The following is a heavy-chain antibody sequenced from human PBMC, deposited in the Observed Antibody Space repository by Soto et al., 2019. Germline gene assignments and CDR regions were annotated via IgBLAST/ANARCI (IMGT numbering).Heavy chain of an antibody. CDR2: VIPIFGTA. Sequence: SVKVSCKASGGTFSSYAISWVRQAPGQGLEWMGGVIPIFGTANYAQKFQGGVTITADKSTSTAYMELSSLRSEDTAVYYCAWKDYYYGMDVWGQGTTVTVSS. CDR3: AWKDYYYGMDV. V-gene: IGHV1-69*06. D-gene: IGHD1-1*01. J-gene: IGHJ6*02. CDR1: GGTFSSYA.